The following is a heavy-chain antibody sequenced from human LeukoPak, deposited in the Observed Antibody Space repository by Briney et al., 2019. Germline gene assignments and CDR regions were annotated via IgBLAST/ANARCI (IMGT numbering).Heavy chain of an antibody. J-gene: IGHJ4*02. CDR3: ARGARRGYDSSGYPKYYFDY. CDR1: GGTFSSYA. Sequence: EASVKVSCKASGGTFSSYAISWVRQAPGQGLEWMGGIIPIFGTANYAQKFQGRVTITADESTSTAYMELSSLRSEDTAVYYCARGARRGYDSSGYPKYYFDYWGQGTLVTVSS. CDR2: IIPIFGTA. D-gene: IGHD3-22*01. V-gene: IGHV1-69*13.